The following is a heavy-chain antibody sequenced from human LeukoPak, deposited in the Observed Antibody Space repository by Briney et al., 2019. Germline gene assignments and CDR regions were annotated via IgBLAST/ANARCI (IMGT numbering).Heavy chain of an antibody. Sequence: ASVNVSCKASGYTFTGYYMRWVRQAPGQGLEWMGWINPNSGGTNYAQKFQGRVTMTRDTSISTAYMELSRLRSDDTAVYYCARDLNRQDDYGADWGQRTLVTVSS. J-gene: IGHJ4*02. D-gene: IGHD4-17*01. CDR1: GYTFTGYY. CDR2: INPNSGGT. CDR3: ARDLNRQDDYGAD. V-gene: IGHV1-2*02.